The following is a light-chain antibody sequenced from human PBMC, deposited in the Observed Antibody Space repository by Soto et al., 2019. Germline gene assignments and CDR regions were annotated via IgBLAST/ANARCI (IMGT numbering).Light chain of an antibody. J-gene: IGKJ1*01. V-gene: IGKV1-5*01. CDR2: DAS. Sequence: DIQMTESPSTLSATSGYRVTIACRASQSISSWLAWYQHKPGKAPKXLIYDASNLDSGVPSRLSGSGSGTEFSLTISNLQPDDCATYYCQQYENYWTFGQGTKVDIK. CDR1: QSISSW. CDR3: QQYENYWT.